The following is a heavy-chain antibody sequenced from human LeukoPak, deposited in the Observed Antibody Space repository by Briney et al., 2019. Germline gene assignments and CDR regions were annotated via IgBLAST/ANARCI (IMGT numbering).Heavy chain of an antibody. Sequence: SETLSLTCAAYRGSFSGYYWSWVRQPPGKGLEWIGEINHSGSTNYNPSLKSRVTISVDTSKNQFSLKVKSVSAEDTAVYYCARGGEDFVAVVAASGGIYYFGYWGQGTLVTVSS. CDR3: ARGGEDFVAVVAASGGIYYFGY. CDR2: INHSGST. D-gene: IGHD2-15*01. V-gene: IGHV4-34*01. J-gene: IGHJ4*02. CDR1: RGSFSGYY.